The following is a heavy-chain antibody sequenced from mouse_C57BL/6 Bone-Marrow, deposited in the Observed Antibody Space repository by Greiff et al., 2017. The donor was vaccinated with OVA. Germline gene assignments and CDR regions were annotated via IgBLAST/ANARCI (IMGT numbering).Heavy chain of an antibody. CDR1: GYTFTSYW. V-gene: IGHV1-64*01. D-gene: IGHD2-3*01. J-gene: IGHJ1*03. Sequence: QVQLQQPGAELVKPGASVKLSCKASGYTFTSYWMHWVKQRPGQGLEWIGMIHPNSGSTNYNEKFKSKATLTVDKSSSTAYMQLSSLTSEDSAVYYGANDGYYLYWYFDVWGTGTTVTVSS. CDR3: ANDGYYLYWYFDV. CDR2: IHPNSGST.